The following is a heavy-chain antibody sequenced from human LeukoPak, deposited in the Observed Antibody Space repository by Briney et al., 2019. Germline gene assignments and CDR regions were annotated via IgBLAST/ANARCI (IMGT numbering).Heavy chain of an antibody. CDR3: ARFEGYSSSSWYAFDY. CDR2: VSPYNGNT. V-gene: IGHV1-18*01. J-gene: IGHJ4*02. D-gene: IGHD6-13*01. CDR1: GYTFTRYG. Sequence: ASVKVSCKAAGYTFTRYGISWLRQVPGQGLEWMGWVSPYNGNTNYAQKLQGRVTMTTDTSTNTAYMELRSLRSDDTAVYYCARFEGYSSSSWYAFDYWGQGTLVTVSS.